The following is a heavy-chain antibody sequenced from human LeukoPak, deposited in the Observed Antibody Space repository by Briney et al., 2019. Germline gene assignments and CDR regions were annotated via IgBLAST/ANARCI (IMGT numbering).Heavy chain of an antibody. V-gene: IGHV4-34*01. CDR3: ARDVHSNHNFDY. CDR1: GGSFSGYY. J-gene: IGHJ4*02. Sequence: SETLSLTCAVYGGSFSGYYRSWIRQPPGKGLEWIGEINHSGSTNYNPSLKSRVTISVDTSKNQFSLKLSSVTAADTAVYYCARDVHSNHNFDYWGQGTLVTVSS. CDR2: INHSGST. D-gene: IGHD4-11*01.